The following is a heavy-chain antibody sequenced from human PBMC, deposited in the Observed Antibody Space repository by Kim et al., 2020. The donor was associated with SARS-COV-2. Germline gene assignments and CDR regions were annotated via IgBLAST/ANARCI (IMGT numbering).Heavy chain of an antibody. J-gene: IGHJ4*02. Sequence: GGSLRLSCAASGFTFNIFWMNWVRQASGKGLEWVANIKQDGSEKYYLDSVKGRFTISRDNAKNSLFLQMNSLRAEDTAVYYCARGLLGVWGQGTLVTVSS. D-gene: IGHD3-16*01. V-gene: IGHV3-7*01. CDR1: GFTFNIFW. CDR2: IKQDGSEK. CDR3: ARGLLGV.